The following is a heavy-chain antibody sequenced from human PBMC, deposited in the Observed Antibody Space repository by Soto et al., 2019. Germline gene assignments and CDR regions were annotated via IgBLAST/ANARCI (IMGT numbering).Heavy chain of an antibody. Sequence: SVKVSCKISGGTFSPYGVSWVRQAPGQGLEWMGMIIPIFDTTSYAQKFQGRVTITADTSTSTAYMELSSLRSEDTAVYYCAREGRLTGTDGFDYWGQGTLVTVSS. CDR1: GGTFSPYG. CDR3: AREGRLTGTDGFDY. D-gene: IGHD1-20*01. CDR2: IIPIFDTT. J-gene: IGHJ4*02. V-gene: IGHV1-69*06.